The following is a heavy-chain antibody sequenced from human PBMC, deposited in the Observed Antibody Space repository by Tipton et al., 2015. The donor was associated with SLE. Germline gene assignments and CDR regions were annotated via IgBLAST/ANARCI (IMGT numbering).Heavy chain of an antibody. D-gene: IGHD3-3*01. V-gene: IGHV3-23*01. Sequence: SLRLSCEVSGFTFTNYAMTWVRQAPGKGLEWVSGISASGSSTYYADSVKGRFTISRDNAKNALYLQMNSLRAEDTAVYYCAKGPDYDFWSGWVFDYWGQGTLVTVST. CDR1: GFTFTNYA. CDR2: ISASGSST. CDR3: AKGPDYDFWSGWVFDY. J-gene: IGHJ4*02.